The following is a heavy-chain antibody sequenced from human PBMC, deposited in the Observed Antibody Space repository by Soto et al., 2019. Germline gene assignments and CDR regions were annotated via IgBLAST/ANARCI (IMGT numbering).Heavy chain of an antibody. D-gene: IGHD3-22*01. J-gene: IGHJ6*02. CDR1: GGTFSSYA. V-gene: IGHV1-69*01. Sequence: QVQLVQSGAEVKKPGSSVKVSCKASGGTFSSYAISWVRQAPGQGLEWMGGIIPIFGTANYAQKFQGRVTITADESTSTAYMELSSLRSEDTAVYYCARDGGTYYYDSSGPDYYYYCMDVWGQGTTVTVSS. CDR3: ARDGGTYYYDSSGPDYYYYCMDV. CDR2: IIPIFGTA.